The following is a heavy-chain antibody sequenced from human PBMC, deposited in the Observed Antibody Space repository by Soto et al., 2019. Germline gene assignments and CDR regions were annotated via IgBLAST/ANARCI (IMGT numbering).Heavy chain of an antibody. D-gene: IGHD3-22*01. CDR1: GFTFSSYA. J-gene: IGHJ4*02. Sequence: PGGSLRLSCAASGFTFSSYAMSWVRQAPGKGLEWVSAISGSGGSTYYADSVKGRFTISRDNSKNTLYLQMNSLRAEVTAVYYCAKGRPIYYDSSGFDYWGQGTLVTVSS. CDR3: AKGRPIYYDSSGFDY. V-gene: IGHV3-23*01. CDR2: ISGSGGST.